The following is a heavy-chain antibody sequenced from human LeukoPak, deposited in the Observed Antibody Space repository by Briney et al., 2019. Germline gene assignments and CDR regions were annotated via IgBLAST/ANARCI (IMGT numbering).Heavy chain of an antibody. CDR3: TTYITTTGTVNY. CDR2: IYYSGST. CDR1: GDSISSSNYY. V-gene: IGHV4-39*01. J-gene: IGHJ4*02. Sequence: SETLSLTCTVSGDSISSSNYYWGWIRQPPGKGLEWIASIYYSGSTSYNPSLKSRGIISADTPKNQFSLKLSSVTAADTAVYYCTTYITTTGTVNYWGQGTLVTVSS. D-gene: IGHD6-13*01.